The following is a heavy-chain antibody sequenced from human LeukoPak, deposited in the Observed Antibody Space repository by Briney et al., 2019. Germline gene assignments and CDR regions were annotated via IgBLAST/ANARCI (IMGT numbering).Heavy chain of an antibody. J-gene: IGHJ3*02. D-gene: IGHD1-20*01. V-gene: IGHV3-66*02. CDR3: ARDNSWRDAFDI. Sequence: PGGSLRLSCAASGITVNTNYMSWVRQAPGKGLEWVSIIYSGGATFYADSVKGRFTISRDNSRTTVYLQMNSLRAEDTAVYHCARDNSWRDAFDIWGQGTMVTVSS. CDR1: GITVNTNY. CDR2: IYSGGAT.